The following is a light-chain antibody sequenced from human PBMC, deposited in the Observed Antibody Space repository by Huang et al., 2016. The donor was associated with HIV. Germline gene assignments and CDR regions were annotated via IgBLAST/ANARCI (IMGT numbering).Light chain of an antibody. CDR1: PSVSSRN. CDR3: QQYGTSRIFT. Sequence: EIVLTQSPGTLSLSPGERATLSCRASPSVSSRNLAWYQQKPGQAPRLLIYVASYRAGGIPDRFSGSGSGSNFTLTISRLEPEDLAVYYCQQYGTSRIFTFGPGTRVDIK. J-gene: IGKJ3*01. V-gene: IGKV3-20*01. CDR2: VAS.